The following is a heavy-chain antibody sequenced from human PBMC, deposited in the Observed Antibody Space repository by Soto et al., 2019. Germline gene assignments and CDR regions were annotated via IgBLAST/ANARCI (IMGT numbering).Heavy chain of an antibody. CDR1: GFTFSMYW. Sequence: GGSLRLSXAASGFTFSMYWMHWVRQVPGKGPEWVSRINDDGISTNYADSVKGRFTISRDNAKNTLYLQMNALRVEDTAAYYCTRGPRSTSTGTGAFWGQGTLVTVSS. J-gene: IGHJ4*02. D-gene: IGHD1-1*01. V-gene: IGHV3-74*01. CDR2: INDDGIST. CDR3: TRGPRSTSTGTGAF.